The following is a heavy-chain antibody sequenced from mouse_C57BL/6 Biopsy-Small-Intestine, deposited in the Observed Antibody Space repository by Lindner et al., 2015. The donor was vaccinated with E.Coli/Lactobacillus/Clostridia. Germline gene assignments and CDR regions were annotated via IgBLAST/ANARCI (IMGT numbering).Heavy chain of an antibody. V-gene: IGHV1-4*01. CDR1: GYTFTSYW. CDR2: INPSSYYT. D-gene: IGHD4-1*01. J-gene: IGHJ2*01. Sequence: VQLQESGAELAKTWGLSKMSCKASGYTFTSYWLHWVKQRPGQGLEWIGFINPSSYYTEYNQKFKDKATLTADKSSSIAYMQLSGLTSEDSAVYFCARDWDYFDYWGQGTILTVSS. CDR3: ARDWDYFDY.